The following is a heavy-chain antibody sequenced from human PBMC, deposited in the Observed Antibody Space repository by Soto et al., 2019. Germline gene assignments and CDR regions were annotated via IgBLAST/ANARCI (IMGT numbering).Heavy chain of an antibody. Sequence: EVQLLESGGGLVQPGGSLRLSCAASGFTFSSDAMNWVRQAPGKGLEWVSVISGSGGSTYYADSVKGRFTISRDNSKNTLYLQMNSLRAEDTAVYYCARRNSGWYFDYWGQGTLVTVSS. CDR1: GFTFSSDA. J-gene: IGHJ4*02. D-gene: IGHD6-19*01. CDR3: ARRNSGWYFDY. V-gene: IGHV3-23*01. CDR2: ISGSGGST.